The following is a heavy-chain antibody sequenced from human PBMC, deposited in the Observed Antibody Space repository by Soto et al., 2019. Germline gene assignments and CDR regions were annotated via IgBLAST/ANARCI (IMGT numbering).Heavy chain of an antibody. D-gene: IGHD2-8*01. V-gene: IGHV3-33*01. J-gene: IGHJ6*02. CDR2: IWLDGRNK. CDR3: GIASDCTTVTRGGMDV. CDR1: RFSFRSYG. Sequence: QVQLVESGGGVVQPGTSLRLSCGASRFSFRSYGMHWVRQAPGKGLEWVAVIWLDGRNKYYGDSVKGRFTISRDDSKNTVYLQMNSLRDDDTAGYYCGIASDCTTVTRGGMDVWGQGTTVTVSS.